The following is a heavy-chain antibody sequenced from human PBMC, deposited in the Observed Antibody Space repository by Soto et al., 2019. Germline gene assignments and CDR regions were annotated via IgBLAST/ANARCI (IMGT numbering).Heavy chain of an antibody. J-gene: IGHJ3*02. Sequence: QVQLVQSGAEVKKPGASVKVSCKASGYTFTSYGISWVRQAPGQGLEWMGWISAYNGNTNYAQKLQGRVTMTTDTSTSTAYRELRSLRSDDTAVYYCARDSDDYDFWSGYYTEAFDIWGQGTMVTVSS. CDR2: ISAYNGNT. CDR3: ARDSDDYDFWSGYYTEAFDI. D-gene: IGHD3-3*01. CDR1: GYTFTSYG. V-gene: IGHV1-18*01.